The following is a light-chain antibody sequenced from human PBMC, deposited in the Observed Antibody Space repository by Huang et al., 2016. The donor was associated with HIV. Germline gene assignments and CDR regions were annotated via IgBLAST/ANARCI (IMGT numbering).Light chain of an antibody. J-gene: IGKJ2*01. CDR3: QEYYSAPYT. CDR1: QGISNY. CDR2: GAS. V-gene: IGKV1-27*01. Sequence: IQLTQSPSSLSTSIGDRVTITCRASQGISNYLAWYQQNPGKVPKHLIYGASTLQSRVPSRFSGSGSGTDFTLTISSLQPEDVATYYCQEYYSAPYTFGQGTKLEIK.